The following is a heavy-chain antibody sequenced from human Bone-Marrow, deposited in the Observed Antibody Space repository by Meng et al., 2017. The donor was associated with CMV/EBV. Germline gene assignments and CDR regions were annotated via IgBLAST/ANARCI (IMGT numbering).Heavy chain of an antibody. CDR3: ARDALTYCGGDCYMTH. CDR2: ISAYNGNT. CDR1: DYMFTSYG. J-gene: IGHJ4*02. V-gene: IGHV1-18*01. Sequence: ASVKVSCKASDYMFTSYGISWVRQAPGQGLERMGWISAYNGNTNYAQKFQGRVTMTTDTSTSTVHMKLRSLGSDDTAMYYCARDALTYCGGDCYMTHWGQGTLVTVSS. D-gene: IGHD2-21*01.